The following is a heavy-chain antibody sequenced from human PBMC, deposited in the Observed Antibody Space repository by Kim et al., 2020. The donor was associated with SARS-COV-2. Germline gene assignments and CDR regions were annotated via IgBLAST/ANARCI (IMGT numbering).Heavy chain of an antibody. CDR3: ARRGI. V-gene: IGHV1-46*01. CDR2: NPCGSST. J-gene: IGHJ3*02. Sequence: NPCGSSTSYAQKCQGSVTMTRDTSTSTVYMELSSLRSEDTAVYYCARRGIWGQGTMVTVSS. D-gene: IGHD3-10*01.